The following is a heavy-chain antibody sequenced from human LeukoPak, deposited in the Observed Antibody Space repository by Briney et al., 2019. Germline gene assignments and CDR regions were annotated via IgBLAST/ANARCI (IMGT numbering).Heavy chain of an antibody. J-gene: IGHJ4*02. Sequence: PSETLSLTCAVYGGSFSGYYWSWIRQPPGKGLEWIGEINHSGSTNYNPSLKSRVTISVDTSKNQFSLKLSSVTAADTAVYYCARRRMTWYYYDSSGPGGYFDYWGQGTLVTVST. D-gene: IGHD3-22*01. V-gene: IGHV4-34*01. CDR2: INHSGST. CDR1: GGSFSGYY. CDR3: ARRRMTWYYYDSSGPGGYFDY.